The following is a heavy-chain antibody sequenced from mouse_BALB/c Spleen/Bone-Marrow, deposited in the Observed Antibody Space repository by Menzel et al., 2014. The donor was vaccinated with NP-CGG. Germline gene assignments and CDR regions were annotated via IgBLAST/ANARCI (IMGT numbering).Heavy chain of an antibody. CDR3: ARQGAYYGNYKYFDV. CDR1: GFAFSSYD. V-gene: IGHV5-12-1*01. CDR2: ISSGGGST. D-gene: IGHD2-10*01. J-gene: IGHJ1*01. Sequence: EVPGVESGGGLVKPGGSLKLSCAASGFAFSSYDMSWVRQTPEKRLEWVAYISSGGGSTYYPDTVKGRFTISRDNAKNTLYLQMSSLKSEDTAMYYCARQGAYYGNYKYFDVWGAGTTVTVSS.